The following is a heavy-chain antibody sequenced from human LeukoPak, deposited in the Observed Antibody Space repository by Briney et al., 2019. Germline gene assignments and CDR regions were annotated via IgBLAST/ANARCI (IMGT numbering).Heavy chain of an antibody. Sequence: SVKVSCKASGGTFSSYATSWVRQAPGQGPEWMGGIIPIFLTPNYAQKFQGRVTITTDESTRTVYMELSSLRSEDTAMYYCARDLEGSDYGDSRDAFDIWGQGTMVIVSS. CDR2: IIPIFLTP. CDR1: GGTFSSYA. D-gene: IGHD4-17*01. J-gene: IGHJ3*02. V-gene: IGHV1-69*05. CDR3: ARDLEGSDYGDSRDAFDI.